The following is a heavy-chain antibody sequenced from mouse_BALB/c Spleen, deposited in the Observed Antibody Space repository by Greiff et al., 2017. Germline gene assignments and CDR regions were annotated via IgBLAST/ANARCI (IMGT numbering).Heavy chain of an antibody. CDR1: GYTFTDYN. CDR2: IYPYNGGT. V-gene: IGHV1S29*02. Sequence: EVMLVESGPELVKPGASVKISCKASGYTFTDYNMHWVKQSHGKSLEWIGYIYPYNGGTGYNQKFKSKATLTSDKSSSTAYMELSSLTSEDSAVYYCARLGQLGPHFDYWGQGTTLTVSS. D-gene: IGHD3-1*01. CDR3: ARLGQLGPHFDY. J-gene: IGHJ2*01.